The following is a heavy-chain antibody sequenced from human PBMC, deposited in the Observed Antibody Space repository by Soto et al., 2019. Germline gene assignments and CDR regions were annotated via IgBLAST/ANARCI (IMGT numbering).Heavy chain of an antibody. CDR3: ARDLPGGGDHRLDY. Sequence: QVQLVESGGGVVQPGRSLRLSCAASGFTFSNSGMHWVRQAPGKRLEWVAAIWFDGSNKYYADSVKGRFTISRDNLKNTLYLQMNNLRTEDTAVYYCARDLPGGGDHRLDYWGQGTLVTVSS. D-gene: IGHD2-21*02. V-gene: IGHV3-33*01. J-gene: IGHJ4*02. CDR2: IWFDGSNK. CDR1: GFTFSNSG.